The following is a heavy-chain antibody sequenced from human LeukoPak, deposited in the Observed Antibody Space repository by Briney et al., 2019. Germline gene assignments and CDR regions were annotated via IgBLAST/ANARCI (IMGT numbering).Heavy chain of an antibody. Sequence: SETLSLTCTVSGGSISSYYWSWIRQPPGKGLEWIGYIYYSGSTNYNPSLKSRVTISVDTSKNQFSLKLSSVAAADTAVYYCARANPLVGRRSVYAFDIWGQGTMVTVSS. CDR1: GGSISSYY. V-gene: IGHV4-59*01. J-gene: IGHJ3*02. D-gene: IGHD1-26*01. CDR2: IYYSGST. CDR3: ARANPLVGRRSVYAFDI.